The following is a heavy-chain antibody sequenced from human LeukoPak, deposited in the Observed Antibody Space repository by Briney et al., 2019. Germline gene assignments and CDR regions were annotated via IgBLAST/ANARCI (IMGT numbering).Heavy chain of an antibody. V-gene: IGHV3-48*04. CDR1: GFTFSSYN. CDR2: ISSSGSTI. D-gene: IGHD3-10*02. Sequence: GGSLRLSCAASGFTFSSYNMNWVRQAPGRGLEWVSYISSSGSTIYYADSVKGRFTISRDNAKNSLYLQMDSLRAEDTAVYYCAELGITMIGGVWGKGTTVTISS. CDR3: AELGITMIGGV. J-gene: IGHJ6*04.